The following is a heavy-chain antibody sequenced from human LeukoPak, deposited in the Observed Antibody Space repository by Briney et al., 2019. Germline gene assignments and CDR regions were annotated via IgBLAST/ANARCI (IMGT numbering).Heavy chain of an antibody. CDR1: GASISTYF. V-gene: IGHV4-59*08. CDR3: ARQVYRSPYAFDI. Sequence: SETLSLTCTVSGASISTYFWSWIRQPPGKGVEWDGYIYSSGRTNYNPSLKSRVTISVDTAKNQVSLKVSSVTAADTAMYYCARQVYRSPYAFDIWGRGTVVTVS. D-gene: IGHD6-13*01. J-gene: IGHJ3*02. CDR2: IYSSGRT.